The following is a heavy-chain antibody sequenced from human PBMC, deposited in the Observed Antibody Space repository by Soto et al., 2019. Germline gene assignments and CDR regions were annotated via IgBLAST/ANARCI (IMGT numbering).Heavy chain of an antibody. Sequence: SETLSLTCTVSCGSISSGGYYWSWIRQHPGKGLEWIGYIYYSGSTYYNPSLKSRVTISVDTSKNQFSLKLSSVTAADTAVYYCARVVEIAAAGKNYFDYWGQGTLVTVSS. CDR1: CGSISSGGYY. V-gene: IGHV4-31*03. J-gene: IGHJ4*02. CDR2: IYYSGST. CDR3: ARVVEIAAAGKNYFDY. D-gene: IGHD6-13*01.